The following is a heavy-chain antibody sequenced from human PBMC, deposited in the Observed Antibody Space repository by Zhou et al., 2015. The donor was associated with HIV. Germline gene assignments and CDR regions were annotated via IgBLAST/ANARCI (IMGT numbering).Heavy chain of an antibody. Sequence: QVQLVQSGAEVKKPGSSVKVSCKTSGGTFGNHAINWVRQAPGQGLEWMGGVLPLFGTSSYAQKFQGRVTIAADKSTSTAYMALSSLRSEDTAVYYCAKLLGDTNINLDDFDMWGQGTMVTVSS. CDR1: GGTFGNHA. J-gene: IGHJ3*02. CDR2: VLPLFGTS. V-gene: IGHV1-69*06. D-gene: IGHD2-8*01. CDR3: AKLLGDTNINLDDFDM.